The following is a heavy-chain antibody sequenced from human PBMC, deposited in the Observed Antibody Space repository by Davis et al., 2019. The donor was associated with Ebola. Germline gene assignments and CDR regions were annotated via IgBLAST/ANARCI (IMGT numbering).Heavy chain of an antibody. D-gene: IGHD3-3*01. CDR3: ARGRVYDFWSGYYYYYYGMDV. J-gene: IGHJ6*02. Sequence: PSETLSLTCAVYGGSFSGYYWSWIRQPPGKGLEWIGEINHSGSTNYNPSLKSRVTISVDTSKNQFSLKLSSVTAADTAVYYCARGRVYDFWSGYYYYYYGMDVWGQGTTVTVSS. CDR1: GGSFSGYY. CDR2: INHSGST. V-gene: IGHV4-34*01.